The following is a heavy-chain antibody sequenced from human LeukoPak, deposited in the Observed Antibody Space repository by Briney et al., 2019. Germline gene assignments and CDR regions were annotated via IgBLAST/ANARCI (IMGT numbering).Heavy chain of an antibody. J-gene: IGHJ4*02. Sequence: GGSLRLSCAASGFTFNNAWMSWVRQAPGKGLEWVGRIKSKTDGGTTDCAAPVKGRFTISRDDSKNTLNLQMNSLKTEDTAVYYCTTVTSGSGTYHKYYFDYWGQGTLVTVSS. CDR2: IKSKTDGGTT. CDR1: GFTFNNAW. CDR3: TTVTSGSGTYHKYYFDY. V-gene: IGHV3-15*01. D-gene: IGHD3-10*01.